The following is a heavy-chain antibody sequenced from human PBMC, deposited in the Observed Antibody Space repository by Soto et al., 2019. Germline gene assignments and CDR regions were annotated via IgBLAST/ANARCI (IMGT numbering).Heavy chain of an antibody. Sequence: PGESLKISCKGSGYSCTSYLLSWVRQMPGKGLEWMGRIDPSDSYTNYSPAFQGHVTISADKSISTAYLLRSSLKASDIAMYYCARPSGADYLDFDYWGQGTLVTVSS. CDR3: ARPSGADYLDFDY. V-gene: IGHV5-10-1*01. CDR2: IDPSDSYT. CDR1: GYSCTSYL. J-gene: IGHJ4*02. D-gene: IGHD3-10*01.